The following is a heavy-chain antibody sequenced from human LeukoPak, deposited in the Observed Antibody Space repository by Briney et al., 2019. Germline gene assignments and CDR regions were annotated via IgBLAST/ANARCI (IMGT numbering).Heavy chain of an antibody. V-gene: IGHV3-23*01. CDR3: ARGGYCSSTSCYNNWFDP. CDR2: IGGSGGST. J-gene: IGHJ5*02. D-gene: IGHD2-2*02. Sequence: GGSLRLSCAASGFTFSSYAMSWVRQAPGKGLEWVSAIGGSGGSTYYADSVKGRFTISRDNAKNSLYLQMNSLRAEDTAVYYCARGGYCSSTSCYNNWFDPWGQGTLVTVSS. CDR1: GFTFSSYA.